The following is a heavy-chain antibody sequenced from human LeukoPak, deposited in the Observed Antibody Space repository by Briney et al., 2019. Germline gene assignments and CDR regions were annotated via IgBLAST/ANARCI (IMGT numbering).Heavy chain of an antibody. Sequence: SETLSLTCTASGGSTSSSSYYWGWIRQPPGKGLEWIGSIYYSGSTYYNPSLKSRVTISVDTSKNQFSLKLSSVTAADTAVYYCASLYCSSTSCYFAPYYFDYWGQGTLVTVSS. V-gene: IGHV4-39*01. CDR1: GGSTSSSSYY. CDR2: IYYSGST. J-gene: IGHJ4*02. CDR3: ASLYCSSTSCYFAPYYFDY. D-gene: IGHD2-2*01.